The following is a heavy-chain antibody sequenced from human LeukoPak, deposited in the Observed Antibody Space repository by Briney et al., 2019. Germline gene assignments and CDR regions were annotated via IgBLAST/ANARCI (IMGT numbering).Heavy chain of an antibody. D-gene: IGHD2-21*02. CDR1: GLTFSNFK. CDR2: ISDSGRST. Sequence: GGSLRLSCAVSGLTFSNFKMNWVRQAPGKGLEWVSYISDSGRSTFYVDSVKGRFTISRDNAKNSLYLQMNSLRAEDTAVYYCAKDRSMVTSKYFNYWGQGTLVTVSS. V-gene: IGHV3-48*03. J-gene: IGHJ4*02. CDR3: AKDRSMVTSKYFNY.